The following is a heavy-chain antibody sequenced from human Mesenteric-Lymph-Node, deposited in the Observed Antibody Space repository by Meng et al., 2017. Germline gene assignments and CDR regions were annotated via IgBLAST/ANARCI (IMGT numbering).Heavy chain of an antibody. Sequence: GESLKISCAASGFTFSSYWMSWVRQAPGKGLEYVSAISSNGGSTYYADSVKGRFTISRDNSKNTLYLQMNSLRAEDTAVYYCARETGLGDHDYWGQGTLVTVSS. CDR1: GFTFSSYW. CDR3: ARETGLGDHDY. CDR2: ISSNGGST. J-gene: IGHJ4*02. V-gene: IGHV3-64*02. D-gene: IGHD3-16*01.